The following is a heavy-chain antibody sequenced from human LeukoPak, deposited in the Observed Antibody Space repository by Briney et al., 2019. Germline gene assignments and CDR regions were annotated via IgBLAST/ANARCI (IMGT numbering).Heavy chain of an antibody. D-gene: IGHD6-19*01. V-gene: IGHV3-23*01. Sequence: GGSLRLSCAASGFTFSSYAMSWVRQAPGKGLEWVPTISGSGGSTYYADSVKGRFTISRDNSKNTLYLQMNSLRAEDTAVYYCAKGSRDTSGWYRDYWGQGTLVTVSS. CDR2: ISGSGGST. CDR1: GFTFSSYA. J-gene: IGHJ4*02. CDR3: AKGSRDTSGWYRDY.